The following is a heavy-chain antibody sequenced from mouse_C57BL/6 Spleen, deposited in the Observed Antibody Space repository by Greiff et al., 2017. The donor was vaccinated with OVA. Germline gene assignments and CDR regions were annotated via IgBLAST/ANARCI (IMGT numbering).Heavy chain of an antibody. Sequence: EVKLVESGGGLVKPGGSLKLSCAASGFTFSSYAMSWVRQTPEKRLEWVATISDGGSYTYYPDNVKGRFTISRDNAKNNLYLQMSHLKSEDTAMYYCARDYYGSSYPAGFAYWGQGTLVTVSA. D-gene: IGHD1-1*01. CDR3: ARDYYGSSYPAGFAY. J-gene: IGHJ3*01. V-gene: IGHV5-4*03. CDR2: ISDGGSYT. CDR1: GFTFSSYA.